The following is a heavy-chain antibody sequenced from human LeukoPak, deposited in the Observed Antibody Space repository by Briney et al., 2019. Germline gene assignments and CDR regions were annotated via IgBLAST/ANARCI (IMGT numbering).Heavy chain of an antibody. CDR3: AREKVDGSGWYVDIDY. Sequence: GGSLRLSCSASGFTFSNYWMNWVRQAPGKGLEWVSSISSSSSYIYYADSVKGRFTISRDNAKNSLYLQMNSLRAEDTAVYYCAREKVDGSGWYVDIDYWGQGTLVTVSS. D-gene: IGHD6-19*01. V-gene: IGHV3-21*01. J-gene: IGHJ4*02. CDR1: GFTFSNYW. CDR2: ISSSSSYI.